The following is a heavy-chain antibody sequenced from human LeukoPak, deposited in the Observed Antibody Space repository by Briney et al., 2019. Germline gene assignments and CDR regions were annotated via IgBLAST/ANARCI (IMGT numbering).Heavy chain of an antibody. D-gene: IGHD1-20*01. CDR3: ARVRDNWTDWEGWADY. V-gene: IGHV3-21*01. CDR1: GFTFSSYS. Sequence: GGSLRLSCAASGFTFSSYSMNWVRQAPGAGLGLVWSIRSCSSYIYYADSVKGRFTISRDNAKNSLYLQMNSLSAEDTAVYDCARVRDNWTDWEGWADYWGQGALVTVSS. J-gene: IGHJ4*02. CDR2: IRSCSSYI.